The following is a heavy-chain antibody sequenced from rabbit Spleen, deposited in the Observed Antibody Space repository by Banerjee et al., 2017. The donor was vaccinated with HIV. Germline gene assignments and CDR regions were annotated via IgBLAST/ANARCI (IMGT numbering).Heavy chain of an antibody. J-gene: IGHJ4*01. CDR2: IDPVFGIT. CDR1: GFTLSSYY. CDR3: VRDYRFYFNL. Sequence: QLEESAGGLVQPGGSLKLSCKASGFTLSSYYMNWVRQAPGKGLEWIGYIDPVFGITYYANWVNGRFSISRENAQNTVFLQMTSLTAADTATYFCVRDYRFYFNLWGPGTLVTVS. V-gene: IGHV1S7*01. D-gene: IGHD7-1*01.